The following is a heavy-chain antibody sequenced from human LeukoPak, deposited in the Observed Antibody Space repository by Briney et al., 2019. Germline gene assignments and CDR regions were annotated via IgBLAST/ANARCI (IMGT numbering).Heavy chain of an antibody. CDR3: ARGLVGTTGSDAFDI. J-gene: IGHJ3*02. CDR2: ISSGSSYI. Sequence: GGSLRLSCAASGFTFSTYSMNWVRQAPGKGLEWVSSISSGSSYIYYADSVKGRFTISRDNAKNSLYLQMNSLRAEDTAVYYCARGLVGTTGSDAFDIWGQGTMVTVSS. CDR1: GFTFSTYS. D-gene: IGHD1-14*01. V-gene: IGHV3-21*01.